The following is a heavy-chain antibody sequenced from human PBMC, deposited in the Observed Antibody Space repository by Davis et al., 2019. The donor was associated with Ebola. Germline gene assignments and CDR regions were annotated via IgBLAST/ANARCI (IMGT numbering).Heavy chain of an antibody. V-gene: IGHV3-64D*08. CDR1: GFTFSSYA. CDR2: ISSNGGST. D-gene: IGHD3-3*01. Sequence: GESLKISCSASGFTFSSYAMHWVRQAPGKGLEYVSAISSNGGSTYYADSVKGRFTISRDNSKNTLYLQMSSLRAEDTAVYYCVKVLSSGVLEWLGFDYWGQGTLVTVSS. CDR3: VKVLSSGVLEWLGFDY. J-gene: IGHJ4*02.